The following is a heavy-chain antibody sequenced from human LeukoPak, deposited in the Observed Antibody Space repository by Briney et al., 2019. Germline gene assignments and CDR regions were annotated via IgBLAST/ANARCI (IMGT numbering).Heavy chain of an antibody. CDR1: GFMFDGYG. CDR3: ARDYDYGDYPGY. J-gene: IGHJ4*02. CDR2: INWNGGRT. V-gene: IGHV3-20*04. D-gene: IGHD4-17*01. Sequence: GGSLRLSCAASGFMFDGYGMSWVRQAPGKGLEWVSGINWNGGRTGYADSVKGRFTISRDNAKNSLYLQMNSLRAEDTALYYCARDYDYGDYPGYWGQGTLVTVSS.